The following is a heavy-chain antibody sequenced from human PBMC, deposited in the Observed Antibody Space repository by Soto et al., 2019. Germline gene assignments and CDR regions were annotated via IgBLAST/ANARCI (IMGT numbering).Heavy chain of an antibody. CDR3: ARGVKYGAYSRWFDP. D-gene: IGHD4-17*01. Sequence: ASVKVSCKASGNTFTSYDINWVRQATGQGLEYLGWMNPNSGNTAYVQKFQGRVTMTWDTSITTAYMEQSGLRSEDTAVYFCARGVKYGAYSRWFDPWGQGTLVTVSS. V-gene: IGHV1-8*01. CDR1: GNTFTSYD. CDR2: MNPNSGNT. J-gene: IGHJ5*02.